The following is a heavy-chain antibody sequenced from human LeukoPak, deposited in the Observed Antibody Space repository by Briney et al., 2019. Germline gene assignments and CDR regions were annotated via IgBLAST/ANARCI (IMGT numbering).Heavy chain of an antibody. Sequence: GGSLRLSCAASGFTFSNSWMHWVRQAPGKGLVWVSRINSDESSTNYADSVKGRFTISRDNARNTLYLQMNSLRAEDTAVYFCSSSNWYGGYFNYWGQGTLVTVSS. D-gene: IGHD6-13*01. CDR2: INSDESST. V-gene: IGHV3-74*01. J-gene: IGHJ4*02. CDR3: SSSNWYGGYFNY. CDR1: GFTFSNSW.